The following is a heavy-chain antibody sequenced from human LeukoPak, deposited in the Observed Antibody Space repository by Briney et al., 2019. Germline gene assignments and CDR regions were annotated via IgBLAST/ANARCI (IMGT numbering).Heavy chain of an antibody. CDR2: ISSIDSTI. CDR3: AREYPDSSSWTGYYYYMDV. V-gene: IGHV3-48*03. Sequence: GGSLRLSCAASGFTFSSYEMHWVRQAPGKELEWVSYISSIDSTIYYADSVKGRFTISRDNAKNSLYLQMNSLRAEDTAVYYCAREYPDSSSWTGYYYYMDVWGKGTTVTISS. J-gene: IGHJ6*03. D-gene: IGHD6-13*01. CDR1: GFTFSSYE.